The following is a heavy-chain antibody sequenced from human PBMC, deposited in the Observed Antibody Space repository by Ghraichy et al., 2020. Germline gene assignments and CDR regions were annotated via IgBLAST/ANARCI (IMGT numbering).Heavy chain of an antibody. CDR1: GFTFSSYA. CDR3: ARAHGIAAAGNYGMDV. CDR2: ISYDGSNK. D-gene: IGHD6-13*01. V-gene: IGHV3-30-3*01. J-gene: IGHJ6*02. Sequence: GESLNISCAASGFTFSSYAMHWVRQAPGKGLEWVAVISYDGSNKYYADSVKGRFTISRDNSKNTLYLQMNSLRAEDTAVYYCARAHGIAAAGNYGMDVWGQGTTVTVSS.